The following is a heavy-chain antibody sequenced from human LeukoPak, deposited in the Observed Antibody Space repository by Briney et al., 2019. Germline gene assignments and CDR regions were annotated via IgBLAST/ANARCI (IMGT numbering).Heavy chain of an antibody. CDR2: ISGSGGST. CDR3: AKSPSVLRYFDCLGSRADY. Sequence: GGSLRLSCAASGFTFSSYAVSWVRQAPGKGLEWVSAISGSGGSTYYADSVKGRFTISRDNAKNTLYLQMNSLRDNGTALYYCAKSPSVLRYFDCLGSRADYWGQGALVTVSS. V-gene: IGHV3-23*01. D-gene: IGHD3-9*01. CDR1: GFTFSSYA. J-gene: IGHJ4*02.